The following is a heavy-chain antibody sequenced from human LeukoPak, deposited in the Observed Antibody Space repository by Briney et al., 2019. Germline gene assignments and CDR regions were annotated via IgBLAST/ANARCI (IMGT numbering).Heavy chain of an antibody. CDR1: GYSFTSYW. J-gene: IGHJ4*02. Sequence: GESLKISCKGSGYSFTSYWISWVRQMPGKGLEWMGRIDPSDSYTNYSPSFQGHVTISADKSISTAFLQWSSLKASDTAIYYCARVPRGYTYNYFGHWGQGTLVTVSS. V-gene: IGHV5-10-1*01. CDR2: IDPSDSYT. D-gene: IGHD5-18*01. CDR3: ARVPRGYTYNYFGH.